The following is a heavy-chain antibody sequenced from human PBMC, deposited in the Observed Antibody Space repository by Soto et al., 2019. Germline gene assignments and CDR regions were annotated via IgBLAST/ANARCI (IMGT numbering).Heavy chain of an antibody. D-gene: IGHD4-17*01. Sequence: GGSLRLACAASGFTFSSYAMHWVRQAPGKGLEWVAVISYDGSNKYYADSVKGRFTISRDNSKNTLYLQMNSLRAEDTAVYYCARDLNDYGDYEGNYWGQGTLVTVS. J-gene: IGHJ4*02. CDR1: GFTFSSYA. V-gene: IGHV3-30-3*01. CDR3: ARDLNDYGDYEGNY. CDR2: ISYDGSNK.